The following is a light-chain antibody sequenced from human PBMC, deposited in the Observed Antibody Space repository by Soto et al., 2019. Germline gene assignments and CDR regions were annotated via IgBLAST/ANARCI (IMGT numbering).Light chain of an antibody. CDR2: RAS. CDR3: QQYDRASWT. CDR1: QSISSW. Sequence: DIQMTQSPSTLSASVGDRVIITCRASQSISSWLAWYQQKPGKAPNLLIYRASTLKSGIPSRFSGSGSGTEFTLPVSSLQPDDFANYYCQQYDRASWTFGPGTKVEIK. V-gene: IGKV1-5*03. J-gene: IGKJ1*01.